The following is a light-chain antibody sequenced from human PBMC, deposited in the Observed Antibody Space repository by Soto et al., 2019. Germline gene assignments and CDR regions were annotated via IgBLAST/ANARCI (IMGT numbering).Light chain of an antibody. J-gene: IGLJ3*02. Sequence: QSVLTQPPSVSGAPGQRVSISCNGSSSNVGAGFDVHWYQQLLGTAPKLLIYANSNRPSGVPDRFSGSRSGTAASLAITGLQADDEADYYCQSYDTSLSARVFGGGTKLTVL. CDR3: QSYDTSLSARV. CDR1: SSNVGAGFD. V-gene: IGLV1-40*01. CDR2: ANS.